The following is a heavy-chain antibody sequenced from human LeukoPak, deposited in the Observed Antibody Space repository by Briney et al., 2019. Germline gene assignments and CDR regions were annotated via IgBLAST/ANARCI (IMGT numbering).Heavy chain of an antibody. CDR3: ARDKLSFGSRYNWFDP. J-gene: IGHJ5*02. CDR1: GGSISSSSYY. Sequence: PSETLSLTCTVSGGSISSSSYYWGWIRQPPGKGLEWIGSIYYSGSTYYNPSLKSRVTISVDTSKNQFSLKLSSVTAADTAVYYCARDKLSFGSRYNWFDPWGQGSLVTVSS. CDR2: IYYSGST. D-gene: IGHD3-16*01. V-gene: IGHV4-39*02.